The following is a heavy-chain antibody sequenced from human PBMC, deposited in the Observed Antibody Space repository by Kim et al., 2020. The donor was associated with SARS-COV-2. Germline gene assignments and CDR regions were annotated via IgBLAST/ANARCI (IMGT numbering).Heavy chain of an antibody. CDR2: IYTSGRT. CDR3: ASALVH. D-gene: IGHD2-2*01. V-gene: IGHV4-4*07. J-gene: IGHJ4*02. Sequence: SETLSLTCTVSGDSLSSYYWSWNRQPAGKGLEWIGRIYTSGRTNYNPSLQSRVTISVDMSKNQFSLKLSSVTAADTAVYYCASALVHWGQGTLFTV. CDR1: GDSLSSYY.